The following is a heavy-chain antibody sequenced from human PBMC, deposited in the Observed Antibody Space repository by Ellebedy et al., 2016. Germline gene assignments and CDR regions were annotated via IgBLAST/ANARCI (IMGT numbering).Heavy chain of an antibody. CDR2: INANSGGT. Sequence: ASVKVSXKASGYTFTGYYMHWVRQAPGQGLEWLGWINANSGGTNYAQKFQGRVTMTRDTSISTTYMELSRLTSDDTAMYFCARGYCGGSSCLEYFQHWGQGTLVTVSS. V-gene: IGHV1-2*02. CDR1: GYTFTGYY. D-gene: IGHD2-2*01. J-gene: IGHJ1*01. CDR3: ARGYCGGSSCLEYFQH.